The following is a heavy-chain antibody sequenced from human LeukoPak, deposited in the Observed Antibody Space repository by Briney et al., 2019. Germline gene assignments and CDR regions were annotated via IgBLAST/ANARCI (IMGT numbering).Heavy chain of an antibody. CDR1: GYTFTNYH. CDR3: ARDDKGLTVGGTQPKH. CDR2: INPSGGST. V-gene: IGHV1-46*01. Sequence: GASVKVSCKASGYTFTNYHMHWVRQAPGQGLEWMGIINPSGGSTSYAQKFQGRVTMTRDTSTSTVYMELSSLRSEDTALYYCARDDKGLTVGGTQPKHWGQGTLVIVSS. J-gene: IGHJ1*01. D-gene: IGHD1-26*01.